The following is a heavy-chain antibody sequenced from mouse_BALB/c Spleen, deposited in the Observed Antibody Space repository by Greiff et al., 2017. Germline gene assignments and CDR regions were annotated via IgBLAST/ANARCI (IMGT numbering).Heavy chain of an antibody. CDR1: GYTFTSYW. J-gene: IGHJ2*01. D-gene: IGHD1-1*01. Sequence: QVQLQQSGAELAKPGASVKMSCKASGYTFTSYWMHWVKQRPGQGLEWIGYINPSTGYTEYKQKFKDRATLTADKSSSKVYMQLSSLTSEDSAIYYCATLTTVYFDYWGQGTTLTVSS. CDR2: INPSTGYT. V-gene: IGHV1-7*01. CDR3: ATLTTVYFDY.